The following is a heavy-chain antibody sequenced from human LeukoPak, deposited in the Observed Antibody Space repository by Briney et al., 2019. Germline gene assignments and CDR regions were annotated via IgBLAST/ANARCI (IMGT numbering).Heavy chain of an antibody. Sequence: PGGSLRLSCTASGIMFSGYWMSWVRQAPGKGLEWVANIKQQGTEKYYVDSVKGRFTISRDGVKKSVYLQMNSLRAEDTAVYYCASDGGPFDHWGQGILVTVAS. CDR2: IKQQGTEK. D-gene: IGHD3-16*01. CDR3: ASDGGPFDH. V-gene: IGHV3-7*01. J-gene: IGHJ4*02. CDR1: GIMFSGYW.